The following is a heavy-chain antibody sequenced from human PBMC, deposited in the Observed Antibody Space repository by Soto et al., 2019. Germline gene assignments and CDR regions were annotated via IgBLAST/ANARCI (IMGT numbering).Heavy chain of an antibody. D-gene: IGHD6-6*01. Sequence: GASVKVSCKASGFTFTSSAVQWVRQARGQRLEWIGWIVVGSGNTNYAQKFQERVTITRDMSTSTAYMELSSLRSEDTAVYYCAAGERIIAARRKYYYGMDVWGQGTTVTVS. CDR3: AAGERIIAARRKYYYGMDV. J-gene: IGHJ6*02. CDR2: IVVGSGNT. CDR1: GFTFTSSA. V-gene: IGHV1-58*01.